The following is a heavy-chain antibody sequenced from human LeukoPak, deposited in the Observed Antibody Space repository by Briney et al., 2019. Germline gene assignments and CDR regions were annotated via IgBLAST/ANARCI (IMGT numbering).Heavy chain of an antibody. Sequence: SETLSLTCAVYGGSFSGYYWSWIRQPPGKGLEWIGEINHSGSTNYNPSLKSRVTISVDTSKNQFSLKLSSVTAADTAVYYCARRTAPPLYCSGGSCYSRYFQHWGQGTLVTVSS. CDR3: ARRTAPPLYCSGGSCYSRYFQH. D-gene: IGHD2-15*01. CDR1: GGSFSGYY. CDR2: INHSGST. V-gene: IGHV4-34*01. J-gene: IGHJ1*01.